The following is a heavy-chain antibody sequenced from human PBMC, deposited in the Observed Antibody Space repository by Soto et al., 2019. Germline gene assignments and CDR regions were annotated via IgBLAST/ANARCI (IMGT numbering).Heavy chain of an antibody. CDR3: AIEKVGAASVHVFDI. V-gene: IGHV1-58*01. CDR2: IVVGSGNT. Sequence: GASVKVSCKASGFTFTSSAVQWVRQARGQRLEWIGWIVVGSGNTNYAQKFQERVTITRDMSTSTAYMELNSLRAEDTAVYYCAIEKVGAASVHVFDIWGQGTMVTVSS. J-gene: IGHJ3*02. CDR1: GFTFTSSA. D-gene: IGHD1-26*01.